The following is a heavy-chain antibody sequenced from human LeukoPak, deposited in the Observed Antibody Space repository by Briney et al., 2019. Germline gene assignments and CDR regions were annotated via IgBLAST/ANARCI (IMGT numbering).Heavy chain of an antibody. D-gene: IGHD3-10*01. CDR1: GFTFSSYW. CDR3: ARGKGFADPL. V-gene: IGHV3-7*01. CDR2: LKQDGSAS. J-gene: IGHJ4*02. Sequence: GGSLRLSCAASGFTFSSYWMSWVRQAPGKGLEWMANLKQDGSASYYVDSVKGRFTISRDNAKNSLYLQTNSLRAEDTAVYYCARGKGFADPLGGQGTLVTVSS.